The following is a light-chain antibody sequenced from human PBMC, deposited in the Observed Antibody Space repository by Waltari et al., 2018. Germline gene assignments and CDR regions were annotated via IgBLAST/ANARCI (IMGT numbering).Light chain of an antibody. V-gene: IGKV1-39*01. CDR2: AAA. CDR1: QSISSY. Sequence: DIQMTQSPSSLSASVRARVTITCRASQSISSYLNWYQQKPGRAPKLLIYAAASLQSGVPSRFSGSVSGTDFTLTISSLQPEDFATCYCQQSYSTPRTFGQGTKVEIK. CDR3: QQSYSTPRT. J-gene: IGKJ1*01.